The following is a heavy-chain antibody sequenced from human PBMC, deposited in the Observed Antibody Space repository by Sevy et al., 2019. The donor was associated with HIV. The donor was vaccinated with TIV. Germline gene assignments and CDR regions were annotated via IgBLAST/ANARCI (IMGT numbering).Heavy chain of an antibody. CDR1: GFSFSNYW. V-gene: IGHV5-51*01. J-gene: IGHJ3*01. CDR3: ARLGNNEEGACDF. Sequence: GESLKISCMGAGFSFSNYWIGWVRQMPGKGLEWMGNIYPDDSDTIYSPSFQGQVTSSADKSITTAYLHWSSLKASDTAIYYCARLGNNEEGACDFWGQGTMVTVSS. CDR2: IYPDDSDT.